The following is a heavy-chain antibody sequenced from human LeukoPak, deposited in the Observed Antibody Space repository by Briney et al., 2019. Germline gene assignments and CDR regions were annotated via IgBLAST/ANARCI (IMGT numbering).Heavy chain of an antibody. CDR3: AREAGGSYYNVPLLDY. J-gene: IGHJ4*02. D-gene: IGHD3-10*01. V-gene: IGHV1-69*05. CDR1: GGTFSSYA. Sequence: GASVKVSCKASGGTFSSYAISWVRQAPGQGLEWMGRIIPIFGTANYAQKFQGRVTITTDESTSTAYMELSSLRSEDTAVYYCAREAGGSYYNVPLLDYWGQGTLVTVSS. CDR2: IIPIFGTA.